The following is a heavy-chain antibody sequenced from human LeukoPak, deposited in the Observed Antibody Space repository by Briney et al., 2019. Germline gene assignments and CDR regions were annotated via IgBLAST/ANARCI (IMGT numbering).Heavy chain of an antibody. CDR3: AKGPLNGGGRYFDY. D-gene: IGHD2-8*01. CDR2: IKEDGNEK. CDR1: GFTFSSRW. V-gene: IGHV3-7*03. Sequence: GGSLRLSCAASGFTFSSRWMSWVRQAPGKGLEWVANIKEDGNEKYYVDSGKGRFTISRDNAKSSLYLQMNSLRAEDTAVYYCAKGPLNGGGRYFDYWGQGTLVTVSS. J-gene: IGHJ4*02.